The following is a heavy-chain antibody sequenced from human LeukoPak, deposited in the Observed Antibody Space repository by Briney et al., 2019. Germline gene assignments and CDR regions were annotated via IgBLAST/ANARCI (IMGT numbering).Heavy chain of an antibody. V-gene: IGHV4-39*01. D-gene: IGHD3-22*01. CDR2: ISYSGST. CDR1: GGSISTNNYY. Sequence: SETLPLTCTVSGGSISTNNYYWGWIRQPPGKGLEWIGSISYSGSTSYNPSLKSRVTISVDTSKNQFSLKLTSVTAADTAAYYCARHQRPNYYDRSGPPDYWGQGTLVTVSS. CDR3: ARHQRPNYYDRSGPPDY. J-gene: IGHJ4*02.